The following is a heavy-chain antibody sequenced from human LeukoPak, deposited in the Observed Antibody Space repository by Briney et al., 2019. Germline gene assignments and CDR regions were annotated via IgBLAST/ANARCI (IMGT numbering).Heavy chain of an antibody. J-gene: IGHJ4*02. CDR2: IHYTGTT. CDR3: TRGVGASLMGISEH. D-gene: IGHD2-8*01. V-gene: IGHV4-61*01. Sequence: SETLSLTCTVSGGSVSSGRYYWSWIRQSPGKGLEWIGYIHYTGTTSYNPSLKSRVTISGDTSKNQFSLKLSSVTAADTAVYYCTRGVGASLMGISEHWGQGTLVTVSS. CDR1: GGSVSSGRYY.